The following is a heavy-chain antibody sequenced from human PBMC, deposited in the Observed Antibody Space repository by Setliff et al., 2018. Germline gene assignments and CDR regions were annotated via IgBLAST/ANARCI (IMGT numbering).Heavy chain of an antibody. Sequence: GGSLRLSCAASGFTFSSYSMKWVRQAPGKGLEWISYIDISSTTIYYADSVKGRFTISRDNSKNTLYLQMNSLRGEDTAVYFCARDSRVTVNYNFWSGQLDNWGQGALVTVSS. D-gene: IGHD3-3*01. CDR2: IDISSTTI. J-gene: IGHJ4*02. CDR1: GFTFSSYS. V-gene: IGHV3-48*01. CDR3: ARDSRVTVNYNFWSGQLDN.